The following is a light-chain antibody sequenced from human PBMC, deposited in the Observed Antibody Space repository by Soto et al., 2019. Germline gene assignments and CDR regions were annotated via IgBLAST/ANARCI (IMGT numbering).Light chain of an antibody. CDR2: EAF. Sequence: QSALTQVASVSGSPGQSITISCTATSSDVGGHDYVSWYLQHPGKAPKLLIYEAFNRPSGVSDRFSGSKSGSTASLTISGLQAEDEGDYYWSSFTSTNTWVFGGGTKVTVL. CDR1: SSDVGGHDY. V-gene: IGLV2-14*01. J-gene: IGLJ3*02. CDR3: SSFTSTNTWV.